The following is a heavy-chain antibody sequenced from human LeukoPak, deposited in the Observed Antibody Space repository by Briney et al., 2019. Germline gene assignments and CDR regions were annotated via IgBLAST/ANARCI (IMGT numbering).Heavy chain of an antibody. D-gene: IGHD3-10*01. CDR1: GYTFTSYA. CDR3: ARDYIGTYYYGSGSRHNWFDP. Sequence: GASVKVSCKASGYTFTSYAISWVRQAPGQGLEWMGRIIPILGIANYAQKFQGRVTITADKSTSTAYMELSSLRSEDTAVYYCARDYIGTYYYGSGSRHNWFDPWGQGTLVTVSS. CDR2: IIPILGIA. J-gene: IGHJ5*02. V-gene: IGHV1-69*04.